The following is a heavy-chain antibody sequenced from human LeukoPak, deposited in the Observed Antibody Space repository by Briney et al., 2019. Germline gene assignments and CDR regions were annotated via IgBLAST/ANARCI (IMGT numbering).Heavy chain of an antibody. CDR1: GGSFSGYY. D-gene: IGHD2-2*01. J-gene: IGHJ4*02. Sequence: SETLSLTCAVYGGSFSGYYWSWIRQPPGKGLEWIGEINHSGSTNYSPSLKSRVTISIDTSKNQFSLKLSSVTAADTAVYYCASPYCSNTSCPPRYWGQGTLVTVSS. V-gene: IGHV4-34*01. CDR2: INHSGST. CDR3: ASPYCSNTSCPPRY.